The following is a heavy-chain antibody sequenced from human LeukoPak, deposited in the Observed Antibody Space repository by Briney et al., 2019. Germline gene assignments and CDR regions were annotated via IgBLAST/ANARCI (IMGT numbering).Heavy chain of an antibody. CDR2: ISGSGGST. V-gene: IGHV3-23*01. CDR1: GFTFSSYS. J-gene: IGHJ6*04. Sequence: GGSLRLSCAASGFTFSSYSMNWVRQAPGKGLEWVSAISGSGGSTYYADSVKGRFTISRDNSKNTLYLQMNSLRAEDTAVYYCAKWRGYCSSTSCPPGYYGMDVWGKGTTVTVSS. D-gene: IGHD2-2*01. CDR3: AKWRGYCSSTSCPPGYYGMDV.